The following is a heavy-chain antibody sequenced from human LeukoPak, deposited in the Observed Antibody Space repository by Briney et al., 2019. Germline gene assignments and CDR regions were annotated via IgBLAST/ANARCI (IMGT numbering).Heavy chain of an antibody. CDR2: ISAYNGNT. V-gene: IGHV1-18*01. D-gene: IGHD3-16*02. Sequence: ASAKDSCKPSGYTFTSNGISWVRQTPGQGLEWMGWISAYNGNTNYAQKLQGRVTMTTDTSTSTAYMELRSLRSDDTAVYYCARVKEYDYVWGSYRYNPFEDYWGQGTLVTVSS. J-gene: IGHJ4*02. CDR1: GYTFTSNG. CDR3: ARVKEYDYVWGSYRYNPFEDY.